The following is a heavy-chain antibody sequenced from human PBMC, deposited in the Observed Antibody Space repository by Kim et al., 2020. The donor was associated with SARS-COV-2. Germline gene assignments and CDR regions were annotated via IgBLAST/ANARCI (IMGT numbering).Heavy chain of an antibody. D-gene: IGHD3-10*01. V-gene: IGHV4-4*07. J-gene: IGHJ5*02. CDR3: ARGYGSGNSQGVDP. Sequence: NPSLKSRVTMSVDTSKNQFSLKLSSVTAADTAVYYCARGYGSGNSQGVDPWGQGTLVTVSS.